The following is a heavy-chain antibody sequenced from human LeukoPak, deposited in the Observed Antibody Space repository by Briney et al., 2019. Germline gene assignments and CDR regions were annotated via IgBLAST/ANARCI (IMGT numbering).Heavy chain of an antibody. V-gene: IGHV4-61*02. CDR1: GNSLSSGDYY. D-gene: IGHD3-16*01. CDR3: ARETSQKGAHYMDV. CDR2: IYTSGST. Sequence: SQTLSLTCTVSGNSLSSGDYYWSWIRQPAGKGLEWIGRIYTSGSTAYNPSLKGRVTISVDTSKNQFSLKLSSVTAADTAVYYCARETSQKGAHYMDVWGKGTTVTISS. J-gene: IGHJ6*03.